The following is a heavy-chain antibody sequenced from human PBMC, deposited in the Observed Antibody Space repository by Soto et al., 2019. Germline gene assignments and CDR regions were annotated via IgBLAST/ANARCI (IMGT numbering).Heavy chain of an antibody. J-gene: IGHJ6*02. D-gene: IGHD4-17*01. Sequence: GGSLRLSCAASGFTFSSYGMHWVRQAPGKGLEWVAVISYDGSNKYYADSVKGRFTISRDNSKNTLYLQMNSLRAEDTAVYYCAKDLGTVTAPLYYYYGMDVWGQGTTVTVSS. CDR3: AKDLGTVTAPLYYYYGMDV. CDR1: GFTFSSYG. V-gene: IGHV3-30*18. CDR2: ISYDGSNK.